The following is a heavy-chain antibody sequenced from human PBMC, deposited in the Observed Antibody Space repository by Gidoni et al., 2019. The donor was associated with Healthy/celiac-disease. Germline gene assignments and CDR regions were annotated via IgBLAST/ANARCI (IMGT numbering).Heavy chain of an antibody. V-gene: IGHV3-23*01. Sequence: EVQLLESGGGLVQPGGSLRLSCAASGFTFSSYAMSWVRQAPGKGLEWVSAISGSGGSTYYADSVKGRFTISRDNSKNTLYLQMNSLRAEDTAVYYCAKTQRDDSSGYFVDAFDIWGQGTMVTVSS. J-gene: IGHJ3*02. CDR1: GFTFSSYA. CDR3: AKTQRDDSSGYFVDAFDI. CDR2: ISGSGGST. D-gene: IGHD3-22*01.